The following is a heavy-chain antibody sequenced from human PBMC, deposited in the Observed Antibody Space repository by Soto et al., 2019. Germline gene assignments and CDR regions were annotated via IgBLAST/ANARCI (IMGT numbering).Heavy chain of an antibody. J-gene: IGHJ6*01. CDR2: MNPNSGNT. Sequence: QVQLVQSGAEVKKPGASVKVPCKASGYTFTSYDINWVRQATGQGLEWMGWMNPNSGNTGYAQKVQGRVTMTRNTCTSTAYMELSSLRSEDTAVYYSSREVSFYRLDVWGQGTTVTVSS. CDR1: GYTFTSYD. CDR3: SREVSFYRLDV. V-gene: IGHV1-8*01. D-gene: IGHD2-2*01.